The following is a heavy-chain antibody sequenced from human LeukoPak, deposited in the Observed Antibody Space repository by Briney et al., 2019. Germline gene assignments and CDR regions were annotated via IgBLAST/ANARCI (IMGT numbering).Heavy chain of an antibody. D-gene: IGHD1-26*01. Sequence: SETLSLTCTVSGNSINNYYWNWIRQPPGKPLEWIGYTHYSGTSYYNPSLKSRVTMSVDTSKNQFSLKLNSVTAADTAVYFCAKWEESENAFDIWGQGTMVSVSS. CDR1: GNSINNYY. CDR3: AKWEESENAFDI. J-gene: IGHJ3*02. CDR2: THYSGTS. V-gene: IGHV4-59*13.